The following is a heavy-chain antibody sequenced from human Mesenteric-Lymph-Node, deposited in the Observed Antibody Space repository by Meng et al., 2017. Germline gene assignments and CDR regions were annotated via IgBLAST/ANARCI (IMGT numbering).Heavy chain of an antibody. CDR2: IWYDGSNK. CDR3: AKAELGYCSSTSCYAGVDY. CDR1: GFTFSSYG. V-gene: IGHV3-33*03. D-gene: IGHD2-2*01. J-gene: IGHJ4*02. Sequence: GGSLRLSCAASGFTFSSYGMHWVRQAPGKGLEWVAVIWYDGSNKYYADSVKGRFTISRDNAKNSLYLQMNSLRAEDTALYYCAKAELGYCSSTSCYAGVDYWGQGTLVTVSS.